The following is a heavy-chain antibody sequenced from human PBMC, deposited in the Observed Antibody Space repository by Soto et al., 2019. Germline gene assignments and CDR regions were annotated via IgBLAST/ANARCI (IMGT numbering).Heavy chain of an antibody. CDR1: GCTVSNYY. Sequence: SESLYLPGSVSGCTVSNYYWNWIRQPPGRGLEWIGYVYHSGSTNYNPSLKSRVSMSVDFSRNHFFLTLHSVISSYTTVYCGTSSFSAFASPDHGGQGTLVSGSS. CDR2: VYHSGST. CDR3: TSSFSAFASPDH. J-gene: IGHJ4*02. D-gene: IGHD3-3*02. V-gene: IGHV4-59*02.